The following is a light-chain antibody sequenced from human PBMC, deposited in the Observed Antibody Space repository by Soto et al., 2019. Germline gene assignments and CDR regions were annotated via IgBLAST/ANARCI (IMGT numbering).Light chain of an antibody. CDR1: YSNIGAGYD. CDR3: QSHDSSLSVLVV. V-gene: IGLV1-40*01. J-gene: IGLJ2*01. Sequence: QAVVTQPPSVSGAPGQRVTISCTGRYSNIGAGYDVYWYQQLPGTAPRLLIYANTNRPSGVPDRFSGSKSGTSASLAITGLQAEDEADYYCQSHDSSLSVLVVFGGGTKLTVL. CDR2: ANT.